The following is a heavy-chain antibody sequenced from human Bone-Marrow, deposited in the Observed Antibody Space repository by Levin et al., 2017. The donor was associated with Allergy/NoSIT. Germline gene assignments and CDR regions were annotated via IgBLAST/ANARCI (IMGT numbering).Heavy chain of an antibody. CDR3: ARANYYDLDY. CDR2: ISPNSGAT. V-gene: IGHV1-2*06. J-gene: IGHJ4*02. Sequence: VASVKVSCETSGYTFTDYSMNWVRQAPGQGLEWMGRISPNSGATNYARDFQGRVTMTRDTSINTAYVELTRLTSDDTAVYYCARANYYDLDYWGQGTLVTVSS. CDR1: GYTFTDYS. D-gene: IGHD3-22*01.